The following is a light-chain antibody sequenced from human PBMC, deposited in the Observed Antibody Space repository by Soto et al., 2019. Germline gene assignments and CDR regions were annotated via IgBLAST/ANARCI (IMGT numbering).Light chain of an antibody. CDR2: DAS. CDR1: QSVSIY. Sequence: EIVLTQSPATLSLSPGERATLSCRASQSVSIYLAWYQQKPGQAPRLLIYDASNRATGIPARFSGSGSGTDFTLTISSLEPEDFAVYDCQQRIKWTLLTFGGGTKVEIK. CDR3: QQRIKWTLLT. J-gene: IGKJ4*01. V-gene: IGKV3-11*01.